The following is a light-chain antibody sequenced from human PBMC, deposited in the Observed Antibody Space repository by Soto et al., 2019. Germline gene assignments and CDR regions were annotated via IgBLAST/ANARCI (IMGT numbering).Light chain of an antibody. Sequence: EVVLNQSPGTLSLSPGERDTLSCRASQSVSSSYLAWYQQKPGQAPRLLIYGASSRATGIPDRFSGSGSGTDFTLTISRLEPEDFAVYYCQQYGSSPPITFGQGTRLEIK. CDR3: QQYGSSPPIT. V-gene: IGKV3-20*01. J-gene: IGKJ5*01. CDR1: QSVSSSY. CDR2: GAS.